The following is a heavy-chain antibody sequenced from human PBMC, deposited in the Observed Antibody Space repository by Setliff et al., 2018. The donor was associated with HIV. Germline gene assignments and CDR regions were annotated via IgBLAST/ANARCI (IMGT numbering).Heavy chain of an antibody. CDR2: IYISGTT. CDR3: AREHCSGGSCNGFDI. Sequence: SETLSLTCTVSGGSISSYYWSWIRQPPGKGLGWIGYIYISGTTNYNPSLKSRVTISLDTSRNQFSLKLGSVTAADTAMYYCAREHCSGGSCNGFDIWGQGTMVTVSS. CDR1: GGSISSYY. D-gene: IGHD2-15*01. V-gene: IGHV4-4*09. J-gene: IGHJ3*02.